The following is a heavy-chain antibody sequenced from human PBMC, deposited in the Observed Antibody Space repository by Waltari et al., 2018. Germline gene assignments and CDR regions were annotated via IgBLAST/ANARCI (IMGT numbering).Heavy chain of an antibody. CDR3: ARDRRYFDY. V-gene: IGHV3-48*01. CDR1: GFTFSSYA. CDR2: ISSSSSPI. Sequence: VQLVESGGGVVQPGRSLRLSCAASGFTFSSYAMHWVRQAPGKGLEWVSYISSSSSPIYYADSVKGRFTISRDNAKNSVYLQMNSLRSEDTAVYYCARDRRYFDYWGQGTLVTVSS. J-gene: IGHJ4*02.